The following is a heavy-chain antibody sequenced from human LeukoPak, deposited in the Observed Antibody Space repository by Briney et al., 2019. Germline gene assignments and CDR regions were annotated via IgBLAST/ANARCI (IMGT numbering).Heavy chain of an antibody. V-gene: IGHV3-30*02. CDR3: VKDCGNGGDRDH. CDR2: IWHDGSNK. CDR1: GITFSTYG. Sequence: GGSLRLSCAASGITFSTYGMHWVRQAPGKGLEWVAVIWHDGSNKNYVDSVKGRFTISRDRAKNTVYLEANSLTTEDTAVYYCVKDCGNGGDRDHWGQGTLVTVSS. D-gene: IGHD2-21*01. J-gene: IGHJ4*02.